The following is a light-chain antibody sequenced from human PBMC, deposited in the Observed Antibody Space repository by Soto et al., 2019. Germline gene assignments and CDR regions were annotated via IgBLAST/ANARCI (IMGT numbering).Light chain of an antibody. V-gene: IGKV3-11*01. CDR2: HAS. Sequence: EIVLTQSPATLSLSPGERATLSCRASQSISTYLAWYQQKPGQAPRLLIYHASNRATGIPARFSGSGSGTAFTLPISSLEPEDFAVYYCQQRSDWPPWTFGQGTKVEIK. CDR3: QQRSDWPPWT. J-gene: IGKJ1*01. CDR1: QSISTY.